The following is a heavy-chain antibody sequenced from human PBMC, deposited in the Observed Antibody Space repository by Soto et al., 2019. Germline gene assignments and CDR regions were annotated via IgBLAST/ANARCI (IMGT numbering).Heavy chain of an antibody. J-gene: IGHJ5*02. CDR2: INAGNGNT. CDR3: ASRQSGSCWRGDWFDP. D-gene: IGHD6-13*01. CDR1: GYTFTSYA. V-gene: IGHV1-3*01. Sequence: ASVKVSCKASGYTFTSYAMHWVRQAPGQRLEWMGWINAGNGNTKYSQKFQGRVTITRDTSASTAYMELSSLRSEDTAVYYCASRQSGSCWRGDWFDPWGQGTLVTVSS.